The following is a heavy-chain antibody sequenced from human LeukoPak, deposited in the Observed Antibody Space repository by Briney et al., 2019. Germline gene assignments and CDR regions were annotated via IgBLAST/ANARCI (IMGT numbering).Heavy chain of an antibody. Sequence: PGRSLRLSCAASGFTFSSYWMGWVRQAPGKGLEWVANIKQDGSEKYYVDSVKGRFTISRDNAKNSLYLQMNSLRAEDTAVYYCAELGITMIGGVWGKGTTVTISS. D-gene: IGHD3-10*02. J-gene: IGHJ6*04. CDR2: IKQDGSEK. CDR1: GFTFSSYW. V-gene: IGHV3-7*01. CDR3: AELGITMIGGV.